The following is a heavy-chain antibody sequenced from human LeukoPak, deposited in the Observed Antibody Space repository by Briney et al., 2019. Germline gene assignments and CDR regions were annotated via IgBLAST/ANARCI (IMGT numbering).Heavy chain of an antibody. D-gene: IGHD3-10*01. CDR2: YSVST. Sequence: SETLSLTCTVSGGSISSSSYYWAWIRQPPGKGLEYIGSYSVSTYYNPPLKSRVTISVDTSKKQFSLKLSSVTAADTAVYYCARSSYGAGSKPYWVDYWGQGTLVTVSS. CDR1: GGSISSSSYY. V-gene: IGHV4-39*01. CDR3: ARSSYGAGSKPYWVDY. J-gene: IGHJ4*02.